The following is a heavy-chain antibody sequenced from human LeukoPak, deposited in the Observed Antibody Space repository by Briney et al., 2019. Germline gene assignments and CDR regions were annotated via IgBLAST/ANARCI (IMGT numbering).Heavy chain of an antibody. CDR1: GGSFSGYY. J-gene: IGHJ4*02. D-gene: IGHD4-23*01. V-gene: IGHV4-34*01. Sequence: PSETLSLICAVYGGSFSGYYWSWIRQPPGKGLEWIGEINHSGSTNYNPSLKSRVTISVDTSKNQFSLKLSSVTAADTAVYYCARADPYGGNSADDYWGQGTLVTVSS. CDR2: INHSGST. CDR3: ARADPYGGNSADDY.